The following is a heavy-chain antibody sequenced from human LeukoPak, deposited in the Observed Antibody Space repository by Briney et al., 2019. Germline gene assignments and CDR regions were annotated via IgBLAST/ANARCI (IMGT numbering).Heavy chain of an antibody. CDR2: IKQDGSEK. D-gene: IGHD6-25*01. V-gene: IGHV3-7*03. J-gene: IGHJ3*02. CDR1: GFTFSNYW. CDR3: ASPKYAAAFDI. Sequence: PGGSLRLSCAASGFTFSNYWMSWVRQAPGKGLEWVANIKQDGSEKYYVDSVKGRFTISRDNAKNSLSLQMNSLRAEDTAVYYCASPKYAAAFDIWGQGTMATVSS.